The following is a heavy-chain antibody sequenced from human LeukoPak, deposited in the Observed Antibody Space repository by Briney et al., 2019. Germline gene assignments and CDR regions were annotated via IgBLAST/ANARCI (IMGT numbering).Heavy chain of an antibody. J-gene: IGHJ4*02. CDR3: AKDHLVYGSGTPRDY. Sequence: AAVKVSCKASGYTFTDYYMHWLRQAPGQGLEWVGWINPKSGYTNYAQRFQGRVTMTRDTSITTAYMELIRVTHDDTAVYYCAKDHLVYGSGTPRDYWGQGTLVTVSS. CDR2: INPKSGYT. V-gene: IGHV1-2*02. D-gene: IGHD3-10*01. CDR1: GYTFTDYY.